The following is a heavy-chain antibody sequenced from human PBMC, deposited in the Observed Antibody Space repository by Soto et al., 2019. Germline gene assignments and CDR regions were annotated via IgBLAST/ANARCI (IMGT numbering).Heavy chain of an antibody. Sequence: EVQLVESGGGLVKPGGSLRLSCAASGFTFSSYNMNWVRQAPGKGLEWVSCISSSSSYIYYADSVKGRFTISRDNAKNSLYLQMNRLRAEETAVYYCARDRGESDYVWGSYGYWGEGTLVTVSS. V-gene: IGHV3-21*01. CDR2: ISSSSSYI. J-gene: IGHJ4*02. CDR3: ARDRGESDYVWGSYGY. D-gene: IGHD3-16*01. CDR1: GFTFSSYN.